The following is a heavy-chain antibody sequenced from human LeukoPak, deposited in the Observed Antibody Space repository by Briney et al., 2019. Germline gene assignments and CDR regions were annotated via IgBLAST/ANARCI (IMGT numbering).Heavy chain of an antibody. CDR1: GFTFSTCA. Sequence: PGGSLRLSCAASGFTFSTCAMTWVRQAPGKGLEWVSAISGSGDKTYYADPVKGRFTISRDNSKSTLYLQMNSLKTEDTAVYYCARLTGNGAHDYYYYGMDVWGQGTTVTVSS. CDR2: ISGSGDKT. V-gene: IGHV3-23*01. J-gene: IGHJ6*02. D-gene: IGHD1-1*01. CDR3: ARLTGNGAHDYYYYGMDV.